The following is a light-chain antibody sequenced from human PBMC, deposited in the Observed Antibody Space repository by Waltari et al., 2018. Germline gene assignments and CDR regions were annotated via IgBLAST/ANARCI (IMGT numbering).Light chain of an antibody. CDR1: SLKTYY. J-gene: IGLJ2*01. V-gene: IGLV3-19*01. Sequence: SSELTQDPAVSVALGQTVKITCQGDSLKTYYPSWYQQKPGQAPLLVIYGKNIRPSGIPDQLSGSRSGNTASLTVTGAQAEDEADYYCNSRDTSGFPVVFGGGTKVTVL. CDR3: NSRDTSGFPVV. CDR2: GKN.